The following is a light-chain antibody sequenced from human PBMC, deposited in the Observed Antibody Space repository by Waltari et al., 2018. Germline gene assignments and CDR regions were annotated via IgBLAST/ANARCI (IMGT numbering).Light chain of an antibody. V-gene: IGLV1-51*02. CDR2: ETN. CDR3: ATWDSSLSVGI. Sequence: QSVLTQPPSVSAAPGQKVTISCSGSSSNIGNNYVTLYQQLPGTAPKLLISETNKRPSGIPDRFSGSKSVTSATLDITGLQTGDEAVYYCATWDSSLSVGIFGGGTKVTVL. J-gene: IGLJ2*01. CDR1: SSNIGNNY.